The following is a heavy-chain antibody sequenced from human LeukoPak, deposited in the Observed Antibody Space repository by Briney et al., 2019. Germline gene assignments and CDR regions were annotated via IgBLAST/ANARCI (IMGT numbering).Heavy chain of an antibody. J-gene: IGHJ4*02. Sequence: GGSLRLSCAASGFTFSSSAMSWVRQSPGKGLEWVSVVSSDGYTYYADSGKGRFTISRDISKNTLYLQMNSLRVDDTAVYYCAKSSDTDMKWSDCWGQGTLVTVSS. V-gene: IGHV3-23*01. CDR2: VSSDGYT. D-gene: IGHD5-18*01. CDR1: GFTFSSSA. CDR3: AKSSDTDMKWSDC.